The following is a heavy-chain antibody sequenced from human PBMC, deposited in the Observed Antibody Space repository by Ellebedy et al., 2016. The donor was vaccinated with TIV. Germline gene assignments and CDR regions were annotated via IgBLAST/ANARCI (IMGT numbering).Heavy chain of an antibody. Sequence: GESLKISCAASGFNFSDSAMSWVRQAPGKGLEWVSSLSSNADTTFYADSVKGRFTISRDNPQNTLFLQMNTLRAEDAAVYFCATAQDWKLESWGQGRLVTVSS. V-gene: IGHV3-23*01. CDR1: GFNFSDSA. CDR2: LSSNADTT. CDR3: ATAQDWKLES. J-gene: IGHJ4*02. D-gene: IGHD1-1*01.